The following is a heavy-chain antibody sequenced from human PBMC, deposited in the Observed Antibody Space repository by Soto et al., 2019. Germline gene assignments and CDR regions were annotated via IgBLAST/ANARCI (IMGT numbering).Heavy chain of an antibody. CDR3: AGHYGREVFDY. CDR2: FYYSGST. Sequence: QLQLQESGPGLVKPSETLSLTCTVSGGSISSSSYYWGWIRQPPGKGLEWIGSFYYSGSTYYNPALKSRVTVSVDTSKNQFSHKLSSVAAADTAVYYCAGHYGREVFDYWGQGTLVTVSS. V-gene: IGHV4-39*01. CDR1: GGSISSSSYY. J-gene: IGHJ4*02. D-gene: IGHD1-26*01.